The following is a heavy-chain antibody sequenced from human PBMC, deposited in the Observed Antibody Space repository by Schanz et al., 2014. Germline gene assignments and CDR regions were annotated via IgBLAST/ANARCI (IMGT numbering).Heavy chain of an antibody. Sequence: EVQLVESEGGLVQPGGSLSLSCEGSGFSFSDYWMGWVRQAPGKGLEWEANIKKDGSENYYAASVKGRFTISRDNARYSLYLEMNSLRAEDPAVYYCARGRARQLVHWFDPWGQGTLVTVSS. CDR3: ARGRARQLVHWFDP. CDR2: IKKDGSEN. CDR1: GFSFSDYW. D-gene: IGHD6-13*01. J-gene: IGHJ5*02. V-gene: IGHV3-7*01.